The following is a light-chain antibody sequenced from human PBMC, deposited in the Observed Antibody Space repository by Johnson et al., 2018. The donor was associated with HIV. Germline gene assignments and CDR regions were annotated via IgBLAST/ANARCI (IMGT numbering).Light chain of an antibody. J-gene: IGLJ1*01. CDR3: GTWDSSLSSYV. CDR2: DNN. Sequence: QSVLTQPPSVSAAAGQKVTISCSGSSSNIGNNYVACYQQVPGTAPKLLIYDNNRRPSGVPDRFSGSKSGTSATLGITGLPTGDEADYFCGTWDSSLSSYVFGTVTKVTVL. CDR1: SSNIGNNY. V-gene: IGLV1-51*01.